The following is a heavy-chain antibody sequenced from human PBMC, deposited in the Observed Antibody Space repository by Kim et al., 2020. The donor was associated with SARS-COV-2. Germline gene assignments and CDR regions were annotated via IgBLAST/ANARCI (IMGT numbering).Heavy chain of an antibody. V-gene: IGHV3-23*01. CDR3: AKDLMALGVIVYYGMDV. CDR2: ISGSGGST. Sequence: GGSLRLSCAASGFTFSSYAMSWVRQAPGKGLEWVSAISGSGGSTYYADSVKGRFTISRDNSKNTLYLQMNSLRAEDTAVYYCAKDLMALGVIVYYGMDVWGQGTTVTVSS. J-gene: IGHJ6*02. CDR1: GFTFSSYA. D-gene: IGHD2-21*01.